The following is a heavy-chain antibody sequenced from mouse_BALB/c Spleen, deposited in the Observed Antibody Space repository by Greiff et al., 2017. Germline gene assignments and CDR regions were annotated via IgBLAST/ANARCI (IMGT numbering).Heavy chain of an antibody. CDR2: ISTYYGDA. D-gene: IGHD2-14*01. J-gene: IGHJ4*01. V-gene: IGHV1S137*01. CDR3: ARRDYRGDYYAMDY. CDR1: GYTFTDYA. Sequence: VKLMESGAELVRPGVSVKISCKGSGYTFTDYAMHWVKQSHAKSLEWIGVISTYYGDASYNQKFKGKATMTVDKSSSTAYMELARLTSEDSAIYYCARRDYRGDYYAMDYWGQGTSVTVSS.